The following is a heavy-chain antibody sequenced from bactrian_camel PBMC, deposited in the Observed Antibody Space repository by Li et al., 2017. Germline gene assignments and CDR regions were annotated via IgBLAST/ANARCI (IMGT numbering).Heavy chain of an antibody. D-gene: IGHD2*01. V-gene: IGHV3S53*01. CDR2: IKSEGTT. J-gene: IGHJ4*01. Sequence: VQLVESGGGSVQAGGSLRLSCLTSGFNFIEADMGWYRQGPGNDCEFVASIKSEGTTDYGDAMKGRFTISRDNALNSIFLQMDNLTPEDTAVYYCAAKIWCQAPHYIYWGQRTQVTVS. CDR1: GFNFIEAD. CDR3: AAKIWCQAPHYIY.